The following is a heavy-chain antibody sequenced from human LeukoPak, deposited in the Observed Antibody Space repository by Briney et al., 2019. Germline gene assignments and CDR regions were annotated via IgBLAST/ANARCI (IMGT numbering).Heavy chain of an antibody. J-gene: IGHJ4*02. CDR3: APATMTFDY. CDR2: INPKSGGT. CDR1: GYSFIDYY. V-gene: IGHV1-2*02. Sequence: ASVKVSCRASGYSFIDYYMHWVRQAPGQGLEWMGWINPKSGGTNYAQKFQDRVTMTTDTSISTAYMELSRLTSDDTAVYYCAPATMTFDYWGQGTLVTVSS. D-gene: IGHD5-24*01.